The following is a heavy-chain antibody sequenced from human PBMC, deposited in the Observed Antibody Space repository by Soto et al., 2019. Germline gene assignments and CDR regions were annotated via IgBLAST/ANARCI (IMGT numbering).Heavy chain of an antibody. V-gene: IGHV3-33*01. CDR1: GFTFSSYG. CDR2: IWYDGSNK. CDR3: ARDQYYDILTGYPYYGMDV. Sequence: QVQLVESGGGVVQPGRSLRLSCAASGFTFSSYGMHWVRQAPGKGLEWVAVIWYDGSNKYYADSVKGRFTISRDNSKNTLYLLMNSLRAEDTAVYYCARDQYYDILTGYPYYGMDVWGQGTTVTVSS. J-gene: IGHJ6*02. D-gene: IGHD3-9*01.